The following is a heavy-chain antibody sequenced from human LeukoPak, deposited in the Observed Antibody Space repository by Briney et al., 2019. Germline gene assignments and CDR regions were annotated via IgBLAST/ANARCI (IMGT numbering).Heavy chain of an antibody. D-gene: IGHD3-3*01. J-gene: IGHJ4*02. CDR3: ARGLTYYDFRYFDY. CDR2: IKQDGSEK. CDR1: GFTFSSYW. Sequence: GGSLRLSCAASGFTFSSYWMSWVRQAPGKGLEWVANIKQDGSEKYYVDSVKGRFTFSRDNAKNSLYLQMNSLRAEDTAVYYCARGLTYYDFRYFDYWGQGTLVTVSS. V-gene: IGHV3-7*01.